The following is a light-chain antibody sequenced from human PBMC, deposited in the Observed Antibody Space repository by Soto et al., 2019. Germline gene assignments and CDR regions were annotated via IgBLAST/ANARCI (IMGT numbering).Light chain of an antibody. CDR3: QQTYRSPVT. CDR2: AAS. J-gene: IGKJ1*01. V-gene: IGKV1-39*01. Sequence: DIQMTQSPSSLSASVGDGLTITCRASQIINRHLNWYQQKPGKAPKLLIYAASSLQSGVPSRFSGSGSGTDFTLTISSLQTEDFATYYCQQTYRSPVTVGQGPKVEI. CDR1: QIINRH.